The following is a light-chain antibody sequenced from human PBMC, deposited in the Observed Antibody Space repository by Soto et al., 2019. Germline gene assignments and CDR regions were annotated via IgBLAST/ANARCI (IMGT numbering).Light chain of an antibody. J-gene: IGLJ2*01. CDR3: ATWDSSLSGEV. Sequence: QSVLTQPPSVSAAPGQKVTISCSGSYSNIGNNYVSWYQQLPGTPPKPLIYDNNKRPSGIPDRFSGSKSGASGTLAITGLQTGDEADYYCATWDSSLSGEVFGGGTKLTVL. CDR1: YSNIGNNY. V-gene: IGLV1-51*01. CDR2: DNN.